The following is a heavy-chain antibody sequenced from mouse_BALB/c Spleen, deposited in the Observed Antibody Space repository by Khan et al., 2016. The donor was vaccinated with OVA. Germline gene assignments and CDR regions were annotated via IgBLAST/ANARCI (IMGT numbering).Heavy chain of an antibody. CDR2: ISYSGVT. Sequence: EVQLQESGPGLVKPSQSLSLTCTVTGYSINSGYAWNWIRQFPGNKLERMGYISYSGVTSYTPSLKSRIFITRDTSKNQFFLQLYSVTTEDTSTYYCARWNYYGYYFDYWGQGTTLTVSS. J-gene: IGHJ2*01. CDR3: ARWNYYGYYFDY. D-gene: IGHD1-1*01. V-gene: IGHV3-2*02. CDR1: GYSINSGYA.